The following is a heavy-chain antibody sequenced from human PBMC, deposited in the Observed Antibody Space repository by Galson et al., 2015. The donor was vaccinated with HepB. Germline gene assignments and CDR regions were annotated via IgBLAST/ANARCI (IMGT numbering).Heavy chain of an antibody. CDR1: GGSISSANW. V-gene: IGHV4-4*02. D-gene: IGHD3-10*01. CDR2: KYHSGSA. CDR3: ARGLWLGESSYGTDV. J-gene: IGHJ6*02. Sequence: ETLSLTCAVSGGSISSANWWTWVRQSPGKGLEWIGEKYHSGSANYNPSLKSRVTISVDKSNNHFSLRLTSVTAADTAVYYCARGLWLGESSYGTDVWGQGTTVTVSS.